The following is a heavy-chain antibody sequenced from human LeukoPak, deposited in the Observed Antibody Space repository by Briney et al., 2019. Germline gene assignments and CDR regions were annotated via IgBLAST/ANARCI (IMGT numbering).Heavy chain of an antibody. D-gene: IGHD2-2*01. CDR2: ISSSGSTI. CDR1: GFTFSSYE. V-gene: IGHV3-48*03. Sequence: GGSLRLSCAASGFTFSSYEMNWVRQAPGKGLEWVSYISSSGSTIYYADSVKGRFTISRDNAKNSLYLQMNSLRAEDTAVYYCARSVPAASHYGMDVWGHGTTVTVSS. CDR3: ARSVPAASHYGMDV. J-gene: IGHJ6*02.